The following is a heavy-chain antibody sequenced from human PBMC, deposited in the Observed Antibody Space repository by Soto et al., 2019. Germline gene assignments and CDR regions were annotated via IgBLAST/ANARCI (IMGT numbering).Heavy chain of an antibody. CDR2: ISSSSTI. CDR3: ARRFDS. CDR1: GFTVSSYN. J-gene: IGHJ4*02. V-gene: IGHV3-48*02. Sequence: EVPLVESGGGLVKPGGSLRLSCAASGFTVSSYNMNWVRQAPGKGLEWVSHISSSSTIYYADSVKGRFTISRDNAKNSLYLQMNSLRDEDTAVYFCARRFDSWGQGTLVTVSS.